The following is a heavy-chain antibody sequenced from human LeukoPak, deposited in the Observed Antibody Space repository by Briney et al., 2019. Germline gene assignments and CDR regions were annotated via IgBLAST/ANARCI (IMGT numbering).Heavy chain of an antibody. Sequence: LSLTCTVSGGSISSGGYYWSWIRQHPGKGLEWVSTISGSGGSTYSADSVKGRFTISRDNSKNTLYLEVNSLRAEDTAVYYCAKGGHSSSQYYFDYWGQGTLVTVSS. CDR2: ISGSGGST. D-gene: IGHD6-13*01. J-gene: IGHJ4*02. V-gene: IGHV3-23*01. CDR3: AKGGHSSSQYYFDY. CDR1: GGSISSGGYY.